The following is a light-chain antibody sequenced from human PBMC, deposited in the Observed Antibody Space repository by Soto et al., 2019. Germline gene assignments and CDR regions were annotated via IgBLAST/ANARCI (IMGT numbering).Light chain of an antibody. CDR1: QSISGW. J-gene: IGKJ2*01. CDR2: EAS. V-gene: IGKV1-5*03. CDR3: QQYNMYPYT. Sequence: DIPMTQSPSTLSASVGDRVIIACRASQSISGWLAWYQQKPGKPPNLLIYEASTLESGVPSRFSGSGSGTEFTLTISSLQPDDFVTYYCQQYNMYPYTFGQGTKLEIK.